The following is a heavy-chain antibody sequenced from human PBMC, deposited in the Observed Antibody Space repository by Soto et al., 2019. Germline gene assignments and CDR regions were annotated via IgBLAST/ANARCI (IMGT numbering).Heavy chain of an antibody. CDR1: GYTFTSYG. CDR2: ISAYNGNT. V-gene: IGHV1-18*01. J-gene: IGHJ6*03. Sequence: ASVKVSCKASGYTFTSYGISWVRQAPGQGLEWMGWISAYNGNTNYAQKLQGRVTMTRDTSTSTAYMELRSLRSDDTAVYYCARVRGKYYDILTGYYYYMDVWGKGTTVTFSS. D-gene: IGHD3-9*01. CDR3: ARVRGKYYDILTGYYYYMDV.